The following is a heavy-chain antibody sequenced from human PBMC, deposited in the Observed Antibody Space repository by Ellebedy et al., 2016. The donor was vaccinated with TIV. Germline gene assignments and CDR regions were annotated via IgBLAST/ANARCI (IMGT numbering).Heavy chain of an antibody. Sequence: SETLSLXCSVSAESISGSYWNWIRQSPGKGLEWIGYIDYSGSPNYSPSLRSRVTISQDTSKNQVSLKLTSVTAADTAVYYCARALGYTGSASHYFDHWGQGTLATV. V-gene: IGHV4-59*01. J-gene: IGHJ4*02. CDR2: IDYSGSP. CDR1: AESISGSY. D-gene: IGHD5-18*01. CDR3: ARALGYTGSASHYFDH.